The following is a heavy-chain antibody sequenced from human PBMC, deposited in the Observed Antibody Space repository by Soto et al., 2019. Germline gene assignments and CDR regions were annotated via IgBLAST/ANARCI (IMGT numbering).Heavy chain of an antibody. CDR2: IKQDGSEK. V-gene: IGHV3-7*01. D-gene: IGHD3-22*01. J-gene: IGHJ6*02. CDR3: TRDQSYYDSSGSYYYGMDV. Sequence: PGGSLRLSCAASGFTFNSYWMSWVRQAPGKGLEWVANIKQDGSEKYYVDSVKGRFTISRDNPKNSLYLQMNRLRAEDTAVYYWTRDQSYYDSSGSYYYGMDVWGQGTTVTVSS. CDR1: GFTFNSYW.